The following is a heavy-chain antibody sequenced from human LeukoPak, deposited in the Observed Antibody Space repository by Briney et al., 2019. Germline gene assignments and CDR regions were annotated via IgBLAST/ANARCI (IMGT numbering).Heavy chain of an antibody. D-gene: IGHD2-2*01. V-gene: IGHV3-23*01. CDR1: GFTFNNNA. CDR2: INGGGDAT. J-gene: IGHJ3*01. CDR3: ARCTASCYANAFDV. Sequence: GGSLRLSCATSGFTFNNNAMSWVRQAPGKGLEWVSAINGGGDATEYADSVKGRFTISRDNSKNTLYLQMNSLRPNDTAVYYCARCTASCYANAFDVWGQGTLLTVSS.